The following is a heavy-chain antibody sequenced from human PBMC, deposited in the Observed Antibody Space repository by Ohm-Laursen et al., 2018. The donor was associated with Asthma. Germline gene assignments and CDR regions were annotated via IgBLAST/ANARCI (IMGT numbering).Heavy chain of an antibody. V-gene: IGHV1-8*01. Sequence: SVKVSCKASGYTFTSYDINWVRQATGQGLEWMGWMNPNSGNTGYAQKFQGRVTMTRNTSISTAYMELSSLRSEDTAVYYCALSYYDSSGRYYYYGMDVWGQGTTVTVSS. CDR2: MNPNSGNT. CDR1: GYTFTSYD. D-gene: IGHD3-22*01. J-gene: IGHJ6*02. CDR3: ALSYYDSSGRYYYYGMDV.